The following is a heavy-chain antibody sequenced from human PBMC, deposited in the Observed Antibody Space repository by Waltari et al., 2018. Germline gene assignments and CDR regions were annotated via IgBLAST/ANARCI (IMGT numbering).Heavy chain of an antibody. J-gene: IGHJ6*03. D-gene: IGHD6-13*01. CDR1: GGSFRGYY. CDR3: ARRVRSSSWFARGLYYYYMDV. Sequence: QVQLQQWGAGLLKPSETLSLTSAVYGGSFRGYYWGWIRQPPGKGLEWIGEINHSGSTNYNPSLKSRVTISVDTSKNQFSLKLSSVTAADTAVYYCARRVRSSSWFARGLYYYYMDVWGKGTTVTVSS. V-gene: IGHV4-34*01. CDR2: INHSGST.